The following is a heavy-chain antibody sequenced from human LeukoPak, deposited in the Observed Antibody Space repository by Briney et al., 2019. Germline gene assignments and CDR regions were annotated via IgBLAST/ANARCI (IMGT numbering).Heavy chain of an antibody. CDR3: AKVNGYCSSTSCQGAFDI. J-gene: IGHJ3*02. Sequence: GRSLRLSCAASGFTFDDYAMHWVRQAPRKGLEWVSGIRWDSGSIGYADSAKGRFTISRDKAKNSLYLQMNSLRAEDTALYYCAKVNGYCSSTSCQGAFDIWGQGTMVTVSS. CDR1: GFTFDDYA. D-gene: IGHD2-2*01. CDR2: IRWDSGSI. V-gene: IGHV3-9*01.